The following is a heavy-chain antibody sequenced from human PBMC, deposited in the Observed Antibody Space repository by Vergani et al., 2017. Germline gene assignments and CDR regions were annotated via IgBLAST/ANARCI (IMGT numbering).Heavy chain of an antibody. CDR3: VTENTGGLXHFDWLPRGWFGP. CDR1: GGSISSGCYY. Sequence: QVQLQESGPGLVKPSQTLSLTCTVSGGSISSGCYYWSWIRQPAGKGLEWIGRMYTSGSPNYNPSLQSPVTISKDTSKNLFSLKLSAVTAADTAVYYCVTENTGGLXHFDWLPRGWFGPWGQGTLVTGFS. J-gene: IGHJ5*02. V-gene: IGHV4-61*02. CDR2: MYTSGSP. D-gene: IGHD3-9*01.